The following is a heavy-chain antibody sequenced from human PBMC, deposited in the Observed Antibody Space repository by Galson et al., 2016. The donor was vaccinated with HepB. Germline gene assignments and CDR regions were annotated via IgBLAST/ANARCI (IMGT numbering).Heavy chain of an antibody. CDR3: SRTYGDFDY. CDR2: INAAGTNI. D-gene: IGHD4-17*01. J-gene: IGHJ4*02. Sequence: SLRLSCAASGFTFSNYWMHWVRQGPGQGLVWVSRINAAGTNIKYADSVKGRFTVSRDNAKDTLSLELSNLTAEDTATYYCSRTYGDFDYWGQGTLVTVSS. V-gene: IGHV3-74*01. CDR1: GFTFSNYW.